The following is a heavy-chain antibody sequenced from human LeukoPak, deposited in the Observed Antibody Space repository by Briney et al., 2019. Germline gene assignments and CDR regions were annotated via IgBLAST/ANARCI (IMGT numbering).Heavy chain of an antibody. CDR3: PGGYGDWNSNFYYYYFLDV. CDR2: ISPYNGNT. D-gene: IGHD1-7*01. CDR1: GYTFTGYD. Sequence: ASVKVSCKASGYTFTGYDIRWVRQAPGQGLEWMGWISPYNGNTNYAQKFQGRVTMPTDTSTSTAYMELRSLRSDDTAEYYCPGGYGDWNSNFYYYYFLDVWGKGTTVTVSS. J-gene: IGHJ6*03. V-gene: IGHV1-18*01.